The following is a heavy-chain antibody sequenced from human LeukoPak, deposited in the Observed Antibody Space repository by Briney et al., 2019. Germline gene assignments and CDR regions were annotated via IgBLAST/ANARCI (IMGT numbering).Heavy chain of an antibody. CDR3: ARYQHEGICPDY. V-gene: IGHV3-21*01. Sequence: GGSLRLSCAASGITFSSYEMNCVRQAPGKGLEWVSSISSSSSYKYHADSVKGRFTISRDNAKNSLYLQMNSLRAEDTAVYYCARYQHEGICPDYWGRGTLVTVSS. D-gene: IGHD3-10*01. J-gene: IGHJ4*02. CDR2: ISSSSSYK. CDR1: GITFSSYE.